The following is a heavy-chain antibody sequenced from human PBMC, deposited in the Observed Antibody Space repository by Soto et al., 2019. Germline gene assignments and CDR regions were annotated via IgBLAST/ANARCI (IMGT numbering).Heavy chain of an antibody. J-gene: IGHJ5*02. Sequence: QLQLQESGPGLVRPSETLSLTCTVSGGSISSSSFHWGWIRQPPGKGLEWIGSSYYSGSTYYSPSIQSRVTLSVDTSKNQFSLKLSSVTAADTAVYYCARRERASGTDWWFDPWGQGTLVTVSS. CDR3: ARRERASGTDWWFDP. D-gene: IGHD6-13*01. CDR2: SYYSGST. V-gene: IGHV4-39*01. CDR1: GGSISSSSFH.